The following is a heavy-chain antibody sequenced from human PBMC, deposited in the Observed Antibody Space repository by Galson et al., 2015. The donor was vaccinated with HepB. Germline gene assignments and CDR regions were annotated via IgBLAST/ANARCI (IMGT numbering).Heavy chain of an antibody. CDR2: INHSGST. V-gene: IGHV4-34*01. D-gene: IGHD3-10*01. Sequence: SETLSLTCAVYGGSFSGYYWSWIRQPPGKGLEWIGEINHSGSTNYNPSLKSRVTISVDTSKNQFSLKLSSGTAADTAVYYCARSGGPLLDYWGQGTLVTVSS. J-gene: IGHJ4*02. CDR1: GGSFSGYY. CDR3: ARSGGPLLDY.